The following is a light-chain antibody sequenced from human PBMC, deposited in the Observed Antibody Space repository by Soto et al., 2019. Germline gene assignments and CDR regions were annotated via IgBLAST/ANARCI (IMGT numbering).Light chain of an antibody. J-gene: IGKJ2*01. V-gene: IGKV3-11*01. CDR1: QSVSSN. Sequence: EIVLTQSPATLSLSPGERVTLSCRASQSVSSNLAWYQQTPGQAPRLLIYDASNRATGIPARFSGSGSGTDFTLTISNLEPEDFAVYYCQQRSDWPPYTFGQGTKLEIK. CDR3: QQRSDWPPYT. CDR2: DAS.